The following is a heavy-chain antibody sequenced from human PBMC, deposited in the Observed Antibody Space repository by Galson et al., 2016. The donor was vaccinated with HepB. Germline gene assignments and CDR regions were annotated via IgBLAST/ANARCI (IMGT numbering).Heavy chain of an antibody. Sequence: SVKVSCKASGYTLSNYVITWVRQAPGQGLEWMGRISAYNGITNYGPKFQGRVTMTTDTSTSTAYMELRSLRSDDTAVYYCARTHGDFVVWFAPWGKGTLVTVSS. J-gene: IGHJ5*02. CDR1: GYTLSNYV. V-gene: IGHV1-18*01. D-gene: IGHD4-17*01. CDR3: ARTHGDFVVWFAP. CDR2: ISAYNGIT.